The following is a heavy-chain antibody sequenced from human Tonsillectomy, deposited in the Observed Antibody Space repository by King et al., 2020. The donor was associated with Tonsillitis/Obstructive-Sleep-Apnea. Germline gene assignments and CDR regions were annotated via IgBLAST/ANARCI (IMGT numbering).Heavy chain of an antibody. D-gene: IGHD2-2*01. J-gene: IGHJ6*02. CDR1: GGTFSSYA. CDR3: ARRYCSSTSCNPYYYYYGMDV. V-gene: IGHV1-69*10. CDR2: IIPILGIA. Sequence: QLVQSGAEVKKPGSSVKVSCKASGGTFSSYAISWVRQAPGQGLEWMGGIIPILGIANYAQKFQGRVTITADKSTSTAYMELSSLRSEDTAVYYCARRYCSSTSCNPYYYYYGMDVWGQGTTVTVSS.